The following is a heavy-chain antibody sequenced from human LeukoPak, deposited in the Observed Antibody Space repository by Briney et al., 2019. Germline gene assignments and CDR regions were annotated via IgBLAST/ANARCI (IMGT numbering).Heavy chain of an antibody. D-gene: IGHD3-10*01. CDR3: ARDSPRGGDGVCDY. CDR1: GFTFSSYS. V-gene: IGHV3-48*02. CDR2: ISSSSSTI. Sequence: PGGSLRLSCAASGFTFSSYSMNWVRQAPGKGLEWVSYISSSSSTIYYADSVKGRFTISRDNAKNSLYPQMNSLRDEDTAVYYCARDSPRGGDGVCDYRGQGTLVTVSS. J-gene: IGHJ4*02.